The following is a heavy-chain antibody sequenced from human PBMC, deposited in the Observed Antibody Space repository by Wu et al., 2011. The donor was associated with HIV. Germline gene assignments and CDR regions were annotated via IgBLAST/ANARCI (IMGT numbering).Heavy chain of an antibody. Sequence: VQLVQSGTEVKKPGASVKVSCKASGYTFISYGINWVRQAPGHGVEWMGWISAYNGDTNYAEKFQGRVTIGTDSTSTNFYMEMTGLRPEDTATYYCAREVGRGVSDLSGMDVWGQGTTITVSS. J-gene: IGHJ6*02. CDR3: AREVGRGVSDLSGMDV. CDR1: GYTFISYG. CDR2: ISAYNGDT. D-gene: IGHD2-21*02. V-gene: IGHV1-18*01.